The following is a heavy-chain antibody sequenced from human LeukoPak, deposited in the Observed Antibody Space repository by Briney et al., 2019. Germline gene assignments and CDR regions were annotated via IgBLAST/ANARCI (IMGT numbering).Heavy chain of an antibody. CDR1: GYIFTSYF. Sequence: ASVKVSCKASGYIFTSYFMHWVRQAPGQGLEWMGLINPSGGRTRYAQKFQGRVTMTRDMSTSTVYMELSSLRSEDTAVYYCASVRGFRGYYYYMDAWGKGTTVTVSS. D-gene: IGHD3-10*02. CDR2: INPSGGRT. V-gene: IGHV1-46*01. CDR3: ASVRGFRGYYYYMDA. J-gene: IGHJ6*03.